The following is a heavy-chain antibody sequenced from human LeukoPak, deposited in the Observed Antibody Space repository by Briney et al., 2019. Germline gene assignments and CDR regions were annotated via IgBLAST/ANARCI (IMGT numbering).Heavy chain of an antibody. CDR2: IIPIFGTA. CDR3: ARANIAYYYDSSGYYGPRFYYFDY. D-gene: IGHD3-22*01. Sequence: ASVKVSCKASGGTFSSYAISWVRQAPGQGLEWMGGIIPIFGTAKYAQKFQGRVTITADESTSTAYMELSSLRSEDTAVYYCARANIAYYYDSSGYYGPRFYYFDYWGQGTLVTVSS. J-gene: IGHJ4*02. V-gene: IGHV1-69*13. CDR1: GGTFSSYA.